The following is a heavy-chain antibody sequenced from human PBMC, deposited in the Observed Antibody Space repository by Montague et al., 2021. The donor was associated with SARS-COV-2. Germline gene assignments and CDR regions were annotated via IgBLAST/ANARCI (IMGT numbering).Heavy chain of an antibody. CDR2: IYYDGST. CDR1: GDSIRSSSYY. D-gene: IGHD6-19*01. V-gene: IGHV4-39*01. CDR3: ARCVHPPFGSGAIDY. J-gene: IGHJ4*02. Sequence: SETLSLTCTVAGDSIRSSSYYWGWIRQPPGRGLEWIGSIYYDGSTYYNPSFKSRVTISVDTSKTQFSLKLSSVTAADTAVYSCARCVHPPFGSGAIDYWGQGTLVTVSS.